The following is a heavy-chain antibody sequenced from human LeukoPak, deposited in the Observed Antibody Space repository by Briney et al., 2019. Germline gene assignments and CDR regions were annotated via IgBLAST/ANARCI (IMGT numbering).Heavy chain of an antibody. Sequence: SETLSLTCTVSGYSISSGYYWGWIRQPPGKGLEWIGSIYHSGSTYYNPSLKSRVTISVDTSKNQFSLKLSSVTAADTAVYYCARRVGSSGLRPNLQYYFDYWGQGTLVTVSS. CDR2: IYHSGST. CDR3: ARRVGSSGLRPNLQYYFDY. CDR1: GYSISSGYY. J-gene: IGHJ4*02. V-gene: IGHV4-38-2*02. D-gene: IGHD3-10*01.